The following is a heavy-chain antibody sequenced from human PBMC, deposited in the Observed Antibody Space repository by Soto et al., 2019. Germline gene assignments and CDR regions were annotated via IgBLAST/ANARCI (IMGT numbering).Heavy chain of an antibody. Sequence: GGSLRLSYAASGFTFSSYAMNWVRQAPGKGLEWVAGVSASGGVTSYADSVKGRFTISRDNSKDTLYLQMNSLRAEDTAVYYCAKRSSRAQDYAMDVWGQGTTVTVSS. CDR3: AKRSSRAQDYAMDV. J-gene: IGHJ6*02. CDR1: GFTFSSYA. V-gene: IGHV3-23*01. CDR2: VSASGGVT. D-gene: IGHD2-2*01.